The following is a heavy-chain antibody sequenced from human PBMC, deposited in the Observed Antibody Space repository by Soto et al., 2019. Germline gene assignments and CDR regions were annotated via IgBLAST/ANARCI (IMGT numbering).Heavy chain of an antibody. CDR1: GGSISSSSYY. Sequence: SETLSLTCTVSGGSISSSSYYWGWIRQPPGKGLEWIGSIYYSGSTYYNPSLKSRVTISVDTSKNQFSLKLSSVTAADTAVYYCATLHYYDSSGYYYVGTFRWFDPWGQGTLVTVS. D-gene: IGHD3-22*01. CDR3: ATLHYYDSSGYYYVGTFRWFDP. J-gene: IGHJ5*02. V-gene: IGHV4-39*01. CDR2: IYYSGST.